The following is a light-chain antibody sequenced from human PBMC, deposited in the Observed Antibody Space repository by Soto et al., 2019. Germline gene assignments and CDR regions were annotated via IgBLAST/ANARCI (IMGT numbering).Light chain of an antibody. V-gene: IGKV4-1*01. CDR3: QQYYSTPWT. CDR2: WAS. J-gene: IGKJ1*01. CDR1: RSVLYKSNNKNY. Sequence: DIVMTQSPDSLAVSLCERATMNCKCSRSVLYKSNNKNYLAWYQQKPGQPPKLLIYWASTRESGVPDRFSGSGSGTDFTLTISSLQAEDVAVYYCQQYYSTPWTFGQGTKVDIK.